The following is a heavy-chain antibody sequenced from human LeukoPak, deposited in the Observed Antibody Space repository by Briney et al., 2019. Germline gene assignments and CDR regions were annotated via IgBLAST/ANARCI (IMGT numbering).Heavy chain of an antibody. D-gene: IGHD6-6*01. V-gene: IGHV3-30-3*01. CDR3: ARAPIAARPGVGKNYYYYYMDV. CDR1: GFTFSSYA. J-gene: IGHJ6*03. CDR2: ISYDGSNK. Sequence: GGSLRLSCAASGFTFSSYAMHWVRQAPGKGLEWVAVISYDGSNKYYADSVKGRFTISRDNSKNTLYLQMNSLRAEDTAVYYCARAPIAARPGVGKNYYYYYMDVWGKGTTVTVSS.